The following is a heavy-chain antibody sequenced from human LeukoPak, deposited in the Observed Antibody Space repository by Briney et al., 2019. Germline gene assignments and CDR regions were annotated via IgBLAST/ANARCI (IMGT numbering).Heavy chain of an antibody. J-gene: IGHJ4*02. D-gene: IGHD3-10*01. V-gene: IGHV4-38-2*02. CDR3: ARDRPSWSGDKSIHY. Sequence: SETLSLTCTVSGYSISSGYYWGWIRQSPGTGLGWIGCIHHSGSTYYNPSLKSRVTISVDTSKNQFSLKLTSVTAADTAIYYCARDRPSWSGDKSIHYWGQGTLVTVSS. CDR1: GYSISSGYY. CDR2: IHHSGST.